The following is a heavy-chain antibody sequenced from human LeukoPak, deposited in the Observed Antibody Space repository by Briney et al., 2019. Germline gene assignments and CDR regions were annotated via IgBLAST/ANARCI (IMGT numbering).Heavy chain of an antibody. Sequence: GGSLRLSCAASGFTFSFYGMHCVRQAPGKGLEWVAVVWYDGSKKYYADSVKGRFTISRDNSKNTVYLQMNSLRVEDTAVYYCAGEEDLRELRGGREFFQYWGQGTLVTVSS. J-gene: IGHJ1*01. D-gene: IGHD3-10*01. CDR3: AGEEDLRELRGGREFFQY. CDR2: VWYDGSKK. CDR1: GFTFSFYG. V-gene: IGHV3-33*01.